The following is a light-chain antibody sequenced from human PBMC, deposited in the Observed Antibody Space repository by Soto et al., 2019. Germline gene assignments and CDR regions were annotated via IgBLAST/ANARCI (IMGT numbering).Light chain of an antibody. J-gene: IGKJ2*01. Sequence: IVMTESPATLFLSPGEGAALFCRASQRINYELAWYQQKTGQPPRLLIYGASTRATGVPARFTGSESGSEFTLTISGLQSEDFAVYYCQQGHNWPLTFGQGTRLEI. CDR2: GAS. CDR1: QRINYE. CDR3: QQGHNWPLT. V-gene: IGKV3-15*01.